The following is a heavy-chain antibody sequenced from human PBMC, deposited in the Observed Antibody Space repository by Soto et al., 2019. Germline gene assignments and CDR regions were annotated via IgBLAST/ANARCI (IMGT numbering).Heavy chain of an antibody. CDR2: IDPSDSYT. Sequence: PGESLKISCKGSGYSFTSYWISWVRQMPGKGLEWMGRIDPSDSYTNYSPSFQGHVTISADKSISTAYLQWSSLKASDTAMYYCARHLTGYCSSPSCPNFDYWGQGTLVTVSS. CDR3: ARHLTGYCSSPSCPNFDY. CDR1: GYSFTSYW. D-gene: IGHD2-2*01. J-gene: IGHJ4*02. V-gene: IGHV5-10-1*01.